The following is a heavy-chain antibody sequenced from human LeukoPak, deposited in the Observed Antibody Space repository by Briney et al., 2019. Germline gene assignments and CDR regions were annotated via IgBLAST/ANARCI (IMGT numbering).Heavy chain of an antibody. CDR1: GGSVSSTTYY. D-gene: IGHD3-10*01. CDR3: ARYVVYGSGKYYFDY. CDR2: IKYSGST. V-gene: IGHV4-39*01. J-gene: IGHJ4*02. Sequence: SEAVSLTCTVSGGSVSSTTYYWSWIRQPPGKGLEWIANIKYSGSTYYNPSLKSRVTISVDTSEKQFSLKLSSVTAADTAVYYCARYVVYGSGKYYFDYWGQGTLVTV.